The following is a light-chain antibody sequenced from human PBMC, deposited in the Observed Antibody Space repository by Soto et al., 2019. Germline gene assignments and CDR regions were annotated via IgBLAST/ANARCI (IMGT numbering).Light chain of an antibody. Sequence: IVLTQSPGNLSLSPGERATLSCRASQSVSSSYLAWYQQRPGQAPRLLIFGASYRATGIPDRFSGSGSGTDFTLTISRLEPEDFAVYYCQQYSSSPPEFTFGPGTKVDSK. V-gene: IGKV3-20*01. CDR1: QSVSSSY. CDR3: QQYSSSPPEFT. CDR2: GAS. J-gene: IGKJ3*01.